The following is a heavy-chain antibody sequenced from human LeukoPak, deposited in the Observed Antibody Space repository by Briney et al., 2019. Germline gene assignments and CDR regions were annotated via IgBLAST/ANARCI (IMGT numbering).Heavy chain of an antibody. CDR1: GFTFTDYY. CDR3: ARDSYDYVWGSYRSSYFAS. V-gene: IGHV3-11*01. J-gene: IGHJ4*02. CDR2: ISISGGTI. Sequence: GSLRLSCAASGFTFTDYYMSWIRQAPGKGLGWISYISISGGTIYYADAVKGGFTISRDNARKSLFLQMTTLRAEDTAVYYCARDSYDYVWGSYRSSYFASWGQGTLVTVSS. D-gene: IGHD3-16*02.